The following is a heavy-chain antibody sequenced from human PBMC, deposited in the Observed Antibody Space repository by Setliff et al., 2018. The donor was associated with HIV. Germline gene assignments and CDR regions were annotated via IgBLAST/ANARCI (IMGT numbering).Heavy chain of an antibody. D-gene: IGHD4-17*01. CDR2: INHDRTT. CDR1: GYSISSDYC. V-gene: IGHV4-38-2*01. Sequence: ETLSLTCGVSGYSISSDYCWGWIRQPPGKGLEWIGEINHDRTTNYNPSLKSRVTISVDTSQNQFSLKLSSVTAADTAIYYCARRIYGNNPYFDYWSQGTLVTVSS. CDR3: ARRIYGNNPYFDY. J-gene: IGHJ4*02.